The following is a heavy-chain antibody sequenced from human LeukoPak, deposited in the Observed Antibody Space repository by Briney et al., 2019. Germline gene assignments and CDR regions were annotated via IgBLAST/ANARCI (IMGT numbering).Heavy chain of an antibody. Sequence: ASVKVSCKASGYTFTSYGISWVRQAPGQGLEWMGIINPSGGSTSYAQKFQGRVTMTRDTSTSTVYMELSSLRSEDTAVYYCARERVYYDSSFSFAGEGIDYWGQGTLVTVSS. CDR3: ARERVYYDSSFSFAGEGIDY. J-gene: IGHJ4*02. D-gene: IGHD3-22*01. CDR1: GYTFTSYG. V-gene: IGHV1-46*01. CDR2: INPSGGST.